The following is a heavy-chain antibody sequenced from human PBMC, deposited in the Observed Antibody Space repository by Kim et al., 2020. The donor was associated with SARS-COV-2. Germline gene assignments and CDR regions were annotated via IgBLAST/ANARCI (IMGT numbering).Heavy chain of an antibody. V-gene: IGHV3-21*04. CDR3: TRIGYSSSSIDY. Sequence: YYGDSRKDRVTRSRDNAKNSLFWQMNGLRAEDTALYYCTRIGYSSSSIDYWGQGTLVTVSS. J-gene: IGHJ4*02. D-gene: IGHD6-6*01.